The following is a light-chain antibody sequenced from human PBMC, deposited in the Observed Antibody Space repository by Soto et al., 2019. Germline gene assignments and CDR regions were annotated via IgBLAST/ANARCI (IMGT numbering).Light chain of an antibody. Sequence: SALTQPASMSGSPGQSITISCTGTSSDIGGYNFVSWYQRHPGKGPKLLIFDVNFRPSGVSNRFSGSKSENTASLTISGLQPEDEADYYCSSYTTADTVIFGGGTKVTVL. J-gene: IGLJ2*01. V-gene: IGLV2-14*03. CDR3: SSYTTADTVI. CDR2: DVN. CDR1: SSDIGGYNF.